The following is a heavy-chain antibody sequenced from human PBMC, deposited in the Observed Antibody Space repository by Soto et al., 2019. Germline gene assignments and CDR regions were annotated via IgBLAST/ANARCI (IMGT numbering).Heavy chain of an antibody. CDR2: IYSNGYG. D-gene: IGHD1-26*01. CDR3: ARRVGPTGLSNWFDP. CDR1: GNSIRNADYY. Sequence: SVTLSLTCNVSGNSIRNADYYWTWIRQAPGKGLEWIGYIYSNGYGYYNPSLESRVSISIDTSNNQFSLKLTSVTAADTAVYFCARRVGPTGLSNWFDPWGQGTLVTVS. V-gene: IGHV4-30-4*01. J-gene: IGHJ5*02.